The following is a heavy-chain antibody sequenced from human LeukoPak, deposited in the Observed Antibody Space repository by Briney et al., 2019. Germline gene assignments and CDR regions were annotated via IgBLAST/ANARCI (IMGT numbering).Heavy chain of an antibody. V-gene: IGHV1-69*06. CDR1: GGTFSSYA. CDR3: ARDPPYYYGSGSSLDNWFDP. Sequence: SVKVSCKASGGTFSSYAISWVRQAPGQGLEWMGRIIPIFGTANYAQKFQGRVTITADKSTSTAYMELSSLRSEDTAVYYCARDPPYYYGSGSSLDNWFDPWGQGTLVTVSS. D-gene: IGHD3-10*01. CDR2: IIPIFGTA. J-gene: IGHJ5*02.